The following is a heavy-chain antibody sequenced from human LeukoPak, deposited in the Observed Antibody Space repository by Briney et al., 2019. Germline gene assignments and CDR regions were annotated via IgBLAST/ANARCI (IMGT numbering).Heavy chain of an antibody. D-gene: IGHD6-19*01. CDR1: GGSISSSSYY. CDR3: ARHREQWLLSDLDD. V-gene: IGHV4-39*01. Sequence: SETLSLTCTVSGGSISSSSYYWGWIRQPPGKGLEWIGSIYYSGSTYYNPSLKSRVTMSADASKNQFSLKLSSVTAADTAVYYCARHREQWLLSDLDDWGQGTLVTVSS. CDR2: IYYSGST. J-gene: IGHJ4*02.